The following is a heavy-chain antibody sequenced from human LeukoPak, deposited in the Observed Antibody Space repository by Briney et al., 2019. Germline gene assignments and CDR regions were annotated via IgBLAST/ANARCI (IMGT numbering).Heavy chain of an antibody. Sequence: GRSLRLSCAASGFTFSSYAMHWVRQAPGKGLEWVAVISYDGSNKYYADSVKGRFTISRDNSKNTLYLQMSSLRAEDTAVYYCASSTGIAVATDYWGQGTLVTVSS. J-gene: IGHJ4*02. CDR2: ISYDGSNK. D-gene: IGHD6-19*01. CDR3: ASSTGIAVATDY. V-gene: IGHV3-30-3*01. CDR1: GFTFSSYA.